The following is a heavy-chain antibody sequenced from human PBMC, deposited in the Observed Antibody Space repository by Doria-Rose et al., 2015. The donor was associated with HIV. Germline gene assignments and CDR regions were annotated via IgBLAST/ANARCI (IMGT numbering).Heavy chain of an antibody. CDR2: IFYTGST. CDR3: ARVLSGTYDY. CDR1: GGSISHYY. V-gene: IGHV4-59*01. D-gene: IGHD1-26*01. J-gene: IGHJ4*02. Sequence: QVQLQESGPGLAKPSETLSLTCRVSGGSISHYYWSWIRQPTGKGLEYVGDIFYTGSTNYSPSLKSRVSISIDTSKNKFSLRLSSVTAADTAVYYCARVLSGTYDYWGQGALVTVSS.